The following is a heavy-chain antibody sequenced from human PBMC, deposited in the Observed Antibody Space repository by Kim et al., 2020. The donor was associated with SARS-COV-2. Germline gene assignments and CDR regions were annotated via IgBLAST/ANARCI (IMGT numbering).Heavy chain of an antibody. CDR3: AASPEEQWLLYFDS. CDR2: IKQDGSEA. CDR1: GFTFSSYW. V-gene: IGHV3-7*01. D-gene: IGHD6-19*01. J-gene: IGHJ4*02. Sequence: GGSLRLSCAASGFTFSSYWMTWVRQAPGKGPEWVAKIKQDGSEADYVGSVKGRITISRDNAKNSLRLQMNSLRDEDTAVYYCAASPEEQWLLYFDSWGQGGQVTVSS.